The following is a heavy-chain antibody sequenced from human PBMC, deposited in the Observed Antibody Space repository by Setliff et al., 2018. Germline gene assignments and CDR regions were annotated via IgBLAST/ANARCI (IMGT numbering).Heavy chain of an antibody. CDR3: ARSFSRREKFLLDY. CDR2: IYYSGST. Sequence: SETLSLTCSVSGGSIRSGDNHWSWIRQPPGKGLEWIGYIYYSGSTYYNPSLKSRVTISMDTSKNQFSLKVSSVTAADTAVYYCARSFSRREKFLLDYWGQGALVTVS. CDR1: GGSIRSGDNH. J-gene: IGHJ4*02. V-gene: IGHV4-30-4*08.